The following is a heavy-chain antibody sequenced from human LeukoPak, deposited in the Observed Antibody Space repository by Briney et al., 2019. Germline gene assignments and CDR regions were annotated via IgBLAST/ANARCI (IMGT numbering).Heavy chain of an antibody. CDR3: AKSLGWLVATTFDY. CDR1: GFTFSSYG. V-gene: IGHV3-30*02. J-gene: IGHJ4*02. CDR2: IRYDGSNK. Sequence: GGSLRLSCAASGFTFSSYGMHWVRQAPGKGLEWVAFIRYDGSNKYYADSVKGRFTISRDNSKNTLYLQMNSLRAEDTAVYYCAKSLGWLVATTFDYWGQGTLVTVSS. D-gene: IGHD5-12*01.